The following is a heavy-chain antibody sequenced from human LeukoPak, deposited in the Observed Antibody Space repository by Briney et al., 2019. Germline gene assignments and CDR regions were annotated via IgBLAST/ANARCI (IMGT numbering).Heavy chain of an antibody. CDR1: GYRFTSYW. Sequence: GEPLKISCKGSGYRFTSYWIGWVRQMPGKGLEWMEIIYPGDSDTRYSPSFQGQVTISADKSISTAYLQWSSLKASDTAMYYCARLSGYSSSSSFDYWGQGTLVTVSS. V-gene: IGHV5-51*01. D-gene: IGHD6-6*01. J-gene: IGHJ4*02. CDR3: ARLSGYSSSSSFDY. CDR2: IYPGDSDT.